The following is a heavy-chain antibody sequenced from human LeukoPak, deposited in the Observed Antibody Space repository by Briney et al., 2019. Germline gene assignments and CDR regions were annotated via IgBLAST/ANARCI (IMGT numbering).Heavy chain of an antibody. CDR3: ARDPRYSTSEIAFDI. Sequence: GGSLRLSCAASGFTFSRYALHWVRQAPGKGLEWVALISYDGSNKYYADSVKGRFTISRDNSQNTLYLQMTSLRAEDAALYYCARDPRYSTSEIAFDIWGQGTMVTASS. CDR2: ISYDGSNK. D-gene: IGHD2-2*01. CDR1: GFTFSRYA. V-gene: IGHV3-30-3*01. J-gene: IGHJ3*02.